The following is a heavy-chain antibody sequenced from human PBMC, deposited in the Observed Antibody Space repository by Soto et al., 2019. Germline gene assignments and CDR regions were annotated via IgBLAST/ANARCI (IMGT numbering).Heavy chain of an antibody. CDR2: INWNGGST. J-gene: IGHJ3*02. CDR3: ARICGQIAAFDI. D-gene: IGHD3-3*01. Sequence: GGSLRLSCAASGFTFDDYGMSWVRQAPGKGLEWVSGINWNGGSTGYADSVKGRFTISRHNAKNSLYLQMNSLRAEDTALYYCARICGQIAAFDIWGQGTMVTVSS. V-gene: IGHV3-20*04. CDR1: GFTFDDYG.